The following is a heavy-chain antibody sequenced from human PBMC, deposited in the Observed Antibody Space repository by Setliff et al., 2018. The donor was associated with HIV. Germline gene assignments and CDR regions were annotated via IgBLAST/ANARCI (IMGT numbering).Heavy chain of an antibody. Sequence: KTSETLSLTCSVSGGSISSYYWTWLRQPPGKGLEWIGNIYTSGSTNYNPSLKSRVTISVDTSRNQFSLKLTSVTAADTALYFCARLGDSGYDFRGYFDYWGQGKLVTVSS. V-gene: IGHV4-4*08. CDR3: ARLGDSGYDFRGYFDY. J-gene: IGHJ4*02. CDR1: GGSISSYY. CDR2: IYTSGST. D-gene: IGHD5-12*01.